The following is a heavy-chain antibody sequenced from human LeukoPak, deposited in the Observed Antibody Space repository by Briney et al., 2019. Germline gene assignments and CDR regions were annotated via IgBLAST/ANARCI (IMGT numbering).Heavy chain of an antibody. CDR1: GFTFSSYS. Sequence: SGGSLRLSCAASGFTFSSYSMNWVRQAPGKGLEWVSSISSSSSYMYYADSVKGRFTISRDNAKNSLYLQMNSLRAEDTAVYYCARSPRSSSDWFDPWGQGTLVTVSS. CDR3: ARSPRSSSDWFDP. V-gene: IGHV3-21*01. D-gene: IGHD2-2*01. CDR2: ISSSSSYM. J-gene: IGHJ5*02.